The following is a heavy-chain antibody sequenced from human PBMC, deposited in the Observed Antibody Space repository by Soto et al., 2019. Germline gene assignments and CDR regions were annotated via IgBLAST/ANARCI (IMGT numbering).Heavy chain of an antibody. Sequence: ASVKVSCKASGYTFTTYGIIWVRQAPGQHLEWLGWISARNGDTKYAQGFQGRVTLTADTSTSTAYMELMTSVTAADTAVYFCARGRYCLTGRCFPNWFDSWGQGALVTVSS. CDR1: GYTFTTYG. V-gene: IGHV1-18*04. CDR2: ISARNGDT. D-gene: IGHD7-27*01. J-gene: IGHJ5*01. CDR3: ARGRYCLTGRCFPNWFDS.